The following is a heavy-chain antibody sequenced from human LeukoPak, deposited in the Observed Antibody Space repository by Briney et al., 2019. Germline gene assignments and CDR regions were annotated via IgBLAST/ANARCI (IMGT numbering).Heavy chain of an antibody. J-gene: IGHJ4*02. CDR1: GFTFDDYA. CDR3: AKDMTADKKQILLADY. D-gene: IGHD2/OR15-2a*01. CDR2: ISWDGGST. V-gene: IGHV3-43D*03. Sequence: GGSLRLSCAASGFTFDDYAMHWVRQAPGKGLEWVSLISWDGGSTYYADSVKGRFTISRDNSKNSLYLQMNSLRAEDTALYYCAKDMTADKKQILLADYWGQGTLVTVSS.